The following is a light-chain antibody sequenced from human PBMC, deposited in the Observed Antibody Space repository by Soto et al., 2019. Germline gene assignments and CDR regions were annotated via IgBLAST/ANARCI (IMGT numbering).Light chain of an antibody. J-gene: IGLJ1*01. V-gene: IGLV2-11*01. Sequence: QSALTQPRSVSGSPGQSVTISCTGTSSDVGGYNYVSWYQQHPGKAPKLMIYDVTKRPSGVPDRFSGSKSGNTASLTISGLQAEDEADYYCCSCAGSYTLLYVFGTGTKLTVL. CDR1: SSDVGGYNY. CDR3: CSCAGSYTLLYV. CDR2: DVT.